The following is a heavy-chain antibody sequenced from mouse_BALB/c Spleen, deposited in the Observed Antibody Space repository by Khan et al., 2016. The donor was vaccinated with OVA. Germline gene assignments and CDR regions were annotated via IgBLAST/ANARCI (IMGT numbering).Heavy chain of an antibody. CDR2: INPSNGYT. V-gene: IGHV1-4*01. D-gene: IGHD2-14*01. Sequence: QVRLQQSGAELARPGASVKMSCKASGYTFTSYTIHWIKKRPGQGLEWIGYINPSNGYTNYNQKFKDKATLTTDKSSTTAYLQLSSLTSDDSAVYNCVRDGANHRNDGWFAYWGQGTLVTVSA. CDR1: GYTFTSYT. J-gene: IGHJ3*01. CDR3: VRDGANHRNDGWFAY.